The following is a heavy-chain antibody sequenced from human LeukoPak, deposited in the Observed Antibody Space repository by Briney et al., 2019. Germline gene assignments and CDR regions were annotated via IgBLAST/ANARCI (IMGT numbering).Heavy chain of an antibody. CDR2: ISNSGRTI. V-gene: IGHV3-48*03. CDR3: ARDNYYKSGTFDC. Sequence: GGSLRLSCVASGFAFSSHDMNWVRQAPGKGLERLSYISNSGRTIDSADSVKGRFTISRDNAKNSLYLQMNSLRAEDTAVYYCARDNYYKSGTFDCWGQGTLVTVSS. D-gene: IGHD3-10*01. J-gene: IGHJ4*02. CDR1: GFAFSSHD.